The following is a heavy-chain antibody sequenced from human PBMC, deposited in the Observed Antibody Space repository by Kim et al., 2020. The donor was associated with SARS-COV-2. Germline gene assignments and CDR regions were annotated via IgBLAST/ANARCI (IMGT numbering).Heavy chain of an antibody. J-gene: IGHJ5*02. CDR3: ARQEDTYYDILTGYYIGRGIDP. D-gene: IGHD3-9*01. CDR1: GGSISSYY. V-gene: IGHV4-59*13. CDR2: IYYSGST. Sequence: SETLSLTCTVSGGSISSYYWSWIRQPPGKGLEWIGYIYYSGSTNYNPSLKSRVTISVDTSKNQFSLKLSSVTAADTAVYYCARQEDTYYDILTGYYIGRGIDPWGQGTLVTVSS.